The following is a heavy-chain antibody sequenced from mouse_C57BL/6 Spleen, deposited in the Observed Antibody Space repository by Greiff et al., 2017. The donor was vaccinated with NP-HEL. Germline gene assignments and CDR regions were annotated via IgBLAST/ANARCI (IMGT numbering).Heavy chain of an antibody. J-gene: IGHJ2*01. CDR2: IHPNSGST. D-gene: IGHD2-3*01. CDR3: ARDGDDYFDY. CDR1: GYTFTSYW. V-gene: IGHV1-64*01. Sequence: QVQLKQPGAELVKPGASVKLSCKASGYTFTSYWMHWVKQRPGQGLEWIGMIHPNSGSTNYNEKFKSKATLTVDKSSSTAYMQLSSLTSEDSAVYYCARDGDDYFDYWGQGTTLTVSS.